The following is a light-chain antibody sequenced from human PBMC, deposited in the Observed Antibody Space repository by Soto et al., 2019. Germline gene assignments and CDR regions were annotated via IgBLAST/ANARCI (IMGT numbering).Light chain of an antibody. V-gene: IGKV3-15*01. CDR3: QQYSNWWT. CDR1: QSVSTD. CDR2: GAS. Sequence: EVVITQSPATLSVSPGERATLSCRASQSVSTDLAWYQQKPGQAPRLLIYGASARATGIPARFSGSGSGADFTLTISSLQSEDFAVYYCQQYSNWWTFGQGTKVEIK. J-gene: IGKJ1*01.